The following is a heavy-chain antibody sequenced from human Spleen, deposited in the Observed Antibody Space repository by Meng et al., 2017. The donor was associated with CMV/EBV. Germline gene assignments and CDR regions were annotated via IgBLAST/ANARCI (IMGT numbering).Heavy chain of an antibody. CDR2: ISPDGSIK. CDR1: GFTFSSYG. CDR3: ASDYYDISGNGH. V-gene: IGHV3-30*04. J-gene: IGHJ4*02. D-gene: IGHD3-22*01. Sequence: CAASGFTFSSYGSHWVRQAPGKGLEWVATISPDGSIKHYADSVKGRLTITRDNSKNALDLQVNSLRPEDTAVYYCASDYYDISGNGHWGQGTLVTVSS.